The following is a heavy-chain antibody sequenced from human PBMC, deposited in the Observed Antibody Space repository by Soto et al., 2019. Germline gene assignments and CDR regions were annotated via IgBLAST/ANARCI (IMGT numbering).Heavy chain of an antibody. CDR3: AKRRRAVAGMWYYYGMDV. Sequence: EVQLLESGGGLVQPGGSLRLSCAASGFTFSSYAMSWVRQAPGKGLEWVSAISGSGGSTYYADSVKGRFTISRDNSKNTLYLQMNSLRAEDTAVYYCAKRRRAVAGMWYYYGMDVWGRGTTVTVSS. J-gene: IGHJ6*02. CDR2: ISGSGGST. CDR1: GFTFSSYA. D-gene: IGHD6-19*01. V-gene: IGHV3-23*01.